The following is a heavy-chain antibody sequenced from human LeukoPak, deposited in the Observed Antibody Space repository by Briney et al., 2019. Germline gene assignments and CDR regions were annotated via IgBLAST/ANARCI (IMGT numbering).Heavy chain of an antibody. V-gene: IGHV1-69*13. D-gene: IGHD6-19*01. J-gene: IGHJ5*02. Sequence: AGKVSCKASGCTFSSYAISWVRQAPGQGLEWMGGIIPIFGTANYGQKFQGRVTITADESTSTAYMELSSLRSEDTAVYYCARDSVAGTDWFDPWGQGTLVTVSS. CDR2: IIPIFGTA. CDR1: GCTFSSYA. CDR3: ARDSVAGTDWFDP.